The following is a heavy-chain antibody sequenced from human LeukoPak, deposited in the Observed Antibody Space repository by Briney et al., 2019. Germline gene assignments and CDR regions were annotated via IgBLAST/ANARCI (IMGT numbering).Heavy chain of an antibody. CDR3: ARGTYGDYGIDWFDP. Sequence: SETLSLTCTVSGDSVSSYYWNWIRQPPGKGLEWIGRIYTSGSTNYNPSLKSRVTMSVDTSKNQFSLKLSSVTAADTAVYYCARGTYGDYGIDWFDPWGQGTLVTVSS. V-gene: IGHV4-4*07. D-gene: IGHD4-17*01. J-gene: IGHJ5*02. CDR1: GDSVSSYY. CDR2: IYTSGST.